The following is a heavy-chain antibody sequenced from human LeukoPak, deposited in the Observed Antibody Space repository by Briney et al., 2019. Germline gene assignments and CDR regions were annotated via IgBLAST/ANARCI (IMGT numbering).Heavy chain of an antibody. D-gene: IGHD2/OR15-2a*01. CDR2: ISYSGST. Sequence: SETLSLTCTVSGGSISSSYYYWGWIRQPPGKGLEWIGYISYSGSTNYIPSLKSRVTISVDTSKNQFSLILSSVTAADTAVYYCARDKNIYSVDVWGLGTTITVSS. V-gene: IGHV4-61*01. CDR3: ARDKNIYSVDV. CDR1: GGSISSSYYY. J-gene: IGHJ6*02.